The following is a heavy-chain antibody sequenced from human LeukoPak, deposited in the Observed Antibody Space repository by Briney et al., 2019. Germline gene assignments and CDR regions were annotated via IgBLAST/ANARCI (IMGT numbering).Heavy chain of an antibody. CDR3: ARGRDGCSSTSCYLSPGDY. J-gene: IGHJ4*02. CDR2: INPSGGST. V-gene: IGHV1-46*01. CDR1: GYTFTSYY. Sequence: ASVKVSCKASGYTFTSYYMHWVRQAPGQGLEWMGIINPSGGSTSYAQKFQGRVTMTRDTSTSTAYMELRSLRSDDTAVYYCARGRDGCSSTSCYLSPGDYWGQGTLVTVSS. D-gene: IGHD2-2*01.